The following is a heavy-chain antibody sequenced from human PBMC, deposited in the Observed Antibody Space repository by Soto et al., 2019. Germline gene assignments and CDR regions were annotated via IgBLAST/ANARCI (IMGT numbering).Heavy chain of an antibody. CDR2: IYYSGNT. CDR1: GGSVGSGSYY. CDR3: GRYSSLAYSRKPRTPSWLAP. D-gene: IGHD2-15*01. J-gene: IGHJ5*02. V-gene: IGHV4-61*03. Sequence: SETLSLTCTVSGGSVGSGSYYWSWIRQPLGKGLEWIGYIYYSGNTDYNPSLRGRATISVDKAKNHFSMQLTSVTSADTAIYYCGRYSSLAYSRKPRTPSWLAPGGEETLVTFS.